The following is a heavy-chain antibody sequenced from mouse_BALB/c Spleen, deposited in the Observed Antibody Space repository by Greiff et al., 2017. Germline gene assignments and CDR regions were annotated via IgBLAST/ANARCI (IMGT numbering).Heavy chain of an antibody. D-gene: IGHD2-2*01. CDR1: GFSLTSYG. CDR3: AAGGYPFAY. Sequence: QVQLKESGPGLVAPSQSLSITCTVSGFSLTSYGVHWVRQPPGKGLEWLGVIWAGGSTNYNSALMSRLSISKDNSKSQVFLKMNSLQTDDTAMYYCAAGGYPFAYWGQGTLVTVSA. J-gene: IGHJ3*01. V-gene: IGHV2-9*02. CDR2: IWAGGST.